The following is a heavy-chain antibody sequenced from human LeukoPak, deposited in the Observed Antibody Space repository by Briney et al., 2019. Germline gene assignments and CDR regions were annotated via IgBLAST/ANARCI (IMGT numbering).Heavy chain of an antibody. CDR1: GGSISSGSYY. CDR3: ARLSPLTGAYYYMDV. Sequence: KPSQTLSLTCTVSGGSISSGSYYWSWIRQPAGKGLEWIGRIYTSGSTNYNPSLKSRVTISVDTSKNQFSLKLSSVTAADTAVYYCARLSPLTGAYYYMDVWGKGTTVTVSS. V-gene: IGHV4-61*02. CDR2: IYTSGST. D-gene: IGHD7-27*01. J-gene: IGHJ6*03.